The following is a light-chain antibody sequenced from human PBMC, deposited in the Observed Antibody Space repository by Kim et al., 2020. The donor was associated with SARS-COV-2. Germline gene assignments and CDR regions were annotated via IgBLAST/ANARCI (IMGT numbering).Light chain of an antibody. CDR2: NAS. CDR3: QQYATSPET. Sequence: ENVLTQSPGTLPLSPGERATLSCRASQSVSSNFLAWYQQKAGQAPRLLIYNASSRASGIPDRFSGSGSGTDFTLTISTLEPEDFAVYYCQQYATSPETFGQGTKVDIK. CDR1: QSVSSNF. J-gene: IGKJ1*01. V-gene: IGKV3-20*01.